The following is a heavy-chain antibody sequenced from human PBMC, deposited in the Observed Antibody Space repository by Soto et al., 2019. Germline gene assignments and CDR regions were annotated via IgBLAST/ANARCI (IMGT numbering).Heavy chain of an antibody. J-gene: IGHJ5*02. V-gene: IGHV3-15*07. CDR1: GFTFSNAW. Sequence: EVQLVESGGGLVKPGGSLRLSCAASGFTFSNAWLNWVRQAPGKGLEWVGRIKSKTYVGTTDYPEPVKGRFTISRDDSKSMLYLQMNSLKTEDTAVYYCTTRVIVGTTVWFDPWGQGTLVTVSS. CDR2: IKSKTYVGTT. D-gene: IGHD1-26*01. CDR3: TTRVIVGTTVWFDP.